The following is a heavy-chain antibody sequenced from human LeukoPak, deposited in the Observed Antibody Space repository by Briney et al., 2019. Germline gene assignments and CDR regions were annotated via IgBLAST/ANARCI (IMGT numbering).Heavy chain of an antibody. CDR3: ATDGSSGWRYYFDY. D-gene: IGHD6-19*01. V-gene: IGHV4-61*02. J-gene: IGHJ4*02. CDR2: IYTSGST. Sequence: SQTLSLTCTVSGDSISSGSYYWGWIRQPAGKGLEWIGRIYTSGSTNYNPSLKSRVTISLDTSKNQFSLELSSVTAADTALYYCATDGSSGWRYYFDYWGQGTLVTVPS. CDR1: GDSISSGSYY.